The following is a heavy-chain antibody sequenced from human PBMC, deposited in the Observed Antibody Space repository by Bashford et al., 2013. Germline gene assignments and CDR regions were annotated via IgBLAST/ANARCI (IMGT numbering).Heavy chain of an antibody. D-gene: IGHD4-17*01. J-gene: IGHJ4*02. CDR2: LYSAGNT. CDR1: GFTFSSYG. Sequence: GSLRLSCAASGFTFSSYGMHWVRQAPGKGLEWVSVLYSAGNTYYADSVKGRFTTSRDNSKNTLYLQMNSLRAEDMAVYYCARDGAWGDYVVSYYFDYLGPGNPGSTVSS. CDR3: ARDGAWGDYVVSYYFDY. V-gene: IGHV3-NL1*01.